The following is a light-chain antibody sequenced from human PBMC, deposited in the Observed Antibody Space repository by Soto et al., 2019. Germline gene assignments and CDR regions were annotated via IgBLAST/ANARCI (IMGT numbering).Light chain of an antibody. Sequence: AIQMTQSPSSLSASVGDRVTITCRASQGIRNDLGWYQQKPGKAPMLLIYAASSLQSGVPSRFSGSGSGTDFTLTISSLQPEDFATYYCVQDYNYPWTFGQGTKVEIK. CDR1: QGIRND. CDR2: AAS. J-gene: IGKJ1*01. CDR3: VQDYNYPWT. V-gene: IGKV1-6*01.